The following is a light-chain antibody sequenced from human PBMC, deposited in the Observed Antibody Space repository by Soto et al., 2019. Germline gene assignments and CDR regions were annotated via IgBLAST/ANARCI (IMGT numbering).Light chain of an antibody. V-gene: IGKV1-5*01. CDR2: DAS. CDR3: QQYDSVLGT. J-gene: IGKJ1*01. Sequence: DIQMTQSPATLSASVGDSVTTTCRASQSISHWLAWYQQKPGKAPKFLIYDASSLESGVPSRFSGSGSGTEFTLTISSLQPDDFATYYCQQYDSVLGTFGPGTK. CDR1: QSISHW.